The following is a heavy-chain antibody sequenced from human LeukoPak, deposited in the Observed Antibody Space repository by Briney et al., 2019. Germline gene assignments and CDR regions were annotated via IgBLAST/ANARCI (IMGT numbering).Heavy chain of an antibody. CDR1: GYSISSGYY. J-gene: IGHJ6*03. Sequence: PTETLSLTCAVSGYSISSGYYWIWIRQPPGKGLEWIGSLYHSDSIYYNPSLESRVTTSVDTSKNQFSLKLSFVTAADTAVYYCARQHDSYHYYYVDVWGKGTTVTVSS. CDR2: LYHSDSI. D-gene: IGHD6-13*01. V-gene: IGHV4-38-2*01. CDR3: ARQHDSYHYYYVDV.